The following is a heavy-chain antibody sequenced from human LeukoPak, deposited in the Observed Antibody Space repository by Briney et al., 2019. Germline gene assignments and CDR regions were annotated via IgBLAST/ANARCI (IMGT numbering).Heavy chain of an antibody. CDR2: ISGGGGST. D-gene: IGHD3-22*01. CDR1: GFTFNSYA. CDR3: AKDRGYYYDSSGYYYFDY. J-gene: IGHJ4*02. Sequence: GGSLRLSCAASGFTFNSYAMSWVRQAPGKGLEWVSAISGGGGSTYHAGSVMGRFTISRDNSKNTLYLQMSSLRAEDTAVYYCAKDRGYYYDSSGYYYFDYWGQGTLVTVSS. V-gene: IGHV3-23*01.